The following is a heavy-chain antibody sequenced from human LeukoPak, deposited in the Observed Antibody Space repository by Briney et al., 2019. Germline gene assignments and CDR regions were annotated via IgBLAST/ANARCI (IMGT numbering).Heavy chain of an antibody. Sequence: GGSLRLSCAASGFTVRSNYMSWVRQAPGKGLEWVSLIYSGSSTYYADSVKGRFTISRDNSKNTLYLQMNSLRADDTAVYYCAKEWGVDYGLRYWGQGTLVTVSS. CDR1: GFTVRSNY. V-gene: IGHV3-53*01. D-gene: IGHD4-17*01. CDR2: IYSGSST. CDR3: AKEWGVDYGLRY. J-gene: IGHJ4*02.